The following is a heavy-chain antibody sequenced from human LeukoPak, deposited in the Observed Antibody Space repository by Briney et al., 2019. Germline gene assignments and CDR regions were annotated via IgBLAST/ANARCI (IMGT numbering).Heavy chain of an antibody. D-gene: IGHD3-10*01. CDR2: INHAGTA. J-gene: IGHJ4*02. Sequence: SETLSLTCALYGGSFTYYYWAWIRQTPGKGLEWIGEINHAGTADYNPSLKSRVTISVDTSKNQFSLRLNSVTPADTAVYYCARLNLEYLYSSGPNDYWGRGTLVTVSS. CDR3: ARLNLEYLYSSGPNDY. CDR1: GGSFTYYY. V-gene: IGHV4-34*01.